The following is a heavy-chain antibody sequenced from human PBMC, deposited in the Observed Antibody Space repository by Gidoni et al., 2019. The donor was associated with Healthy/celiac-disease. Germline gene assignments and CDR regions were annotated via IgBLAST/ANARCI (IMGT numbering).Heavy chain of an antibody. CDR1: GFTFSSYS. CDR3: ARAGSTSADDAFDI. CDR2: ISSSSSYI. J-gene: IGHJ3*02. D-gene: IGHD2-2*01. V-gene: IGHV3-21*01. Sequence: EVQLVESGGGLVKPGGSLRLSCAASGFTFSSYSMNWVRQAPGKGLEWVSSISSSSSYIYYADSVKGRFTISRDNAKNSLYLQMNSLRAEDTAVYYCARAGSTSADDAFDIWGQGTMVTVSS.